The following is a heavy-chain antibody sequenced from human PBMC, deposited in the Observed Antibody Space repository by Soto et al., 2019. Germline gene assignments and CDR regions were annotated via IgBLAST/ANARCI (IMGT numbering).Heavy chain of an antibody. Sequence: QLQLQESGPGLVKPSETLSLTCTVSGGSISSSNYYWGWIRQPPGKGLEWIGNIYHSGSTYYNASLKSRVTISVDTSKNHFSLKLSSVTAADTAVYYCTRGPLGFCGGGSCYRPLMDWGPGTLVTVSS. CDR2: IYHSGST. D-gene: IGHD2-15*01. J-gene: IGHJ4*02. CDR3: TRGPLGFCGGGSCYRPLMD. CDR1: GGSISSSNYY. V-gene: IGHV4-39*02.